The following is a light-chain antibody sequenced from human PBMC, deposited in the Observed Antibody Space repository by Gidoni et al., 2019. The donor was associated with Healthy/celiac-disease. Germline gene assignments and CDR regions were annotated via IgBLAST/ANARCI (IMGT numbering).Light chain of an antibody. CDR3: QKYYSTPRT. V-gene: IGKV4-1*01. Sequence: LAERATINCKSSQSVLYSSNNKNYLAWYQQKPGQPPKLLIYCASTRESGVPDRFSGSGSGTDFTLTISSLQAEDVAVYYCQKYYSTPRTFGQGTKVEIK. J-gene: IGKJ1*01. CDR2: CAS. CDR1: QSVLYSSNNKNY.